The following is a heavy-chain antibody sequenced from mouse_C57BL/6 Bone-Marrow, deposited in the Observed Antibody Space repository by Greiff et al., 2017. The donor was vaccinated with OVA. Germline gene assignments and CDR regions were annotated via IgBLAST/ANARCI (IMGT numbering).Heavy chain of an antibody. CDR3: ARFYYFDY. J-gene: IGHJ2*01. CDR2: IGPGSGST. V-gene: IGHV1-77*01. CDR1: GYTFTDYY. Sequence: VQLQQSGPVLVKPGASVKMSCKASGYTFTDYYMNWVKQSHGKSLEWIGKIGPGSGSTYYNEKFKGKATLTADKSSSTAYMQLSSLTSEDSAVYFCARFYYFDYWGQGTTLTVSS.